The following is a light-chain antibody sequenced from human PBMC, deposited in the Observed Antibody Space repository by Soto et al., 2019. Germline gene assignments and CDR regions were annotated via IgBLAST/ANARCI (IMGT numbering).Light chain of an antibody. CDR1: QSISTY. J-gene: IGKJ2*01. CDR3: QQSYSTPHT. V-gene: IGKV1-39*01. Sequence: DIQMTQSPSSLSASVGDRVTITCRASQSISTYLNWYQQKPGNAPKLLIYAASSLQSGVPSRSSGSGSGTDFTLTLSRLQPADFATYYCQQSYSTPHTFGQGTKLEIK. CDR2: AAS.